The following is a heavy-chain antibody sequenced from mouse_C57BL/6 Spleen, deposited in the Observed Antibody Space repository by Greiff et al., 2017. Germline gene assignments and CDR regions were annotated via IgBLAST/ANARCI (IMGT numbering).Heavy chain of an antibody. CDR3: AKEGDYDGDYYAMDY. J-gene: IGHJ4*01. D-gene: IGHD2-4*01. CDR1: GYTFTSYG. V-gene: IGHV1-81*01. Sequence: VKLQESGAELARPGASVKLSCKASGYTFTSYGISWVKQRTGQGLEWIGEIYPRSGNTYYNEKFKGKATLTADKSSSTAYMELRSLTSEDSAVYFCAKEGDYDGDYYAMDYWGQGTSVTVSS. CDR2: IYPRSGNT.